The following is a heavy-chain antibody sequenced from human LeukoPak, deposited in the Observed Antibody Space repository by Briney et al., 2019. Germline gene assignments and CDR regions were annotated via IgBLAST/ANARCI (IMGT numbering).Heavy chain of an antibody. Sequence: PGGSLRLSCAASGFIFRKYVMSWVRQAPGKGLEWVSAITSSGGTTYYADSVKGRFTISRDNSKNTLFLHMNTLRAEDTAIYYCAKDRTVGASYWYFDLWGRGTLVTVSS. J-gene: IGHJ2*01. D-gene: IGHD1-26*01. CDR3: AKDRTVGASYWYFDL. CDR2: ITSSGGTT. V-gene: IGHV3-23*01. CDR1: GFIFRKYV.